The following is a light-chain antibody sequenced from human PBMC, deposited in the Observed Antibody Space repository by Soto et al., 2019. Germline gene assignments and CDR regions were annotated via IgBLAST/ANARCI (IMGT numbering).Light chain of an antibody. CDR3: QVWDSTSDDSWV. CDR1: NVGSKS. V-gene: IGLV3-21*02. CDR2: DDS. Sequence: SYELTQPPSVSVAPGQTARITCGGNNVGSKSLHWYQQKPGQAPVLVVYDDSDRPSGIPDRFSGSNSGNTATLTISRVEAGDEADYYCQVWDSTSDDSWVFGGGTKLTVL. J-gene: IGLJ3*02.